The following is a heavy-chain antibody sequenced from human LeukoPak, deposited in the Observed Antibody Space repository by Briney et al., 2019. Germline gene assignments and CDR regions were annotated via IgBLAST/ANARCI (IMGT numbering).Heavy chain of an antibody. CDR3: ARDQNLNWYFDL. Sequence: ASVKVSCKSSGSTFTDYYINWVRQAPGQGLEWMGWINPNTGGTNYAQKSQGRVTMTRDTSISTAYMDLSRLSSDDTAVYYCARDQNLNWYFDLWGRGTLVTASS. J-gene: IGHJ2*01. CDR1: GSTFTDYY. CDR2: INPNTGGT. V-gene: IGHV1-2*02.